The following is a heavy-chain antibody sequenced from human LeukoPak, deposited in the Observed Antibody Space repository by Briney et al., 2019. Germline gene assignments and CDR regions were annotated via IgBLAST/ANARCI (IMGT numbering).Heavy chain of an antibody. CDR2: IYHSGST. V-gene: IGHV4-38-2*02. CDR1: GYSISSGYY. Sequence: SETLSLTCTVSGYSISSGYYWGWIRQPPGKGLEWIGSIYHSGSTSYNPSLKSRVTISVDTSKNQFSLKLSSVTAADTAVYYCARPRRWFGAYYFDYWGQGTLVTVSS. D-gene: IGHD3-10*01. CDR3: ARPRRWFGAYYFDY. J-gene: IGHJ4*02.